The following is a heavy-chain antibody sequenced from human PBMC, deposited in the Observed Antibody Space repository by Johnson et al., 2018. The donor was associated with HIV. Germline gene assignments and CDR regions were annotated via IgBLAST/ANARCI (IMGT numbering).Heavy chain of an antibody. CDR2: ISSDTTTM. J-gene: IGHJ3*02. CDR3: ARERIGYSSSGDAFDI. V-gene: IGHV3-11*04. D-gene: IGHD6-13*01. CDR1: GFTFSNFY. Sequence: QVQLVESGGGLVQPGGSLRLSCAASGFTFSNFYMSWIRQAPGKGLEWVAYISSDTTTMYYSDSVRGRFTISRDNVKNSLHLQMNSLRAEDTAVYYCARERIGYSSSGDAFDIWGQGTMVTVSS.